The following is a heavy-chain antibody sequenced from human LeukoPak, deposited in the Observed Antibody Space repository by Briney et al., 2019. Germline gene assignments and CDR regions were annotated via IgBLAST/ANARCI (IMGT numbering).Heavy chain of an antibody. CDR3: ARGGRGYSGYLDY. CDR2: IIPIFGTA. V-gene: IGHV1-69*05. J-gene: IGHJ4*02. D-gene: IGHD5-12*01. CDR1: GGTFSSYA. Sequence: SVKVSCKASGGTFSSYAISWVRQAPGQGLEWMGGIIPIFGTANYAQKFQGRVTITTDESTSTAYMELSSLRSEDTAVYYCARGGRGYSGYLDYWGQGTLVTVSS.